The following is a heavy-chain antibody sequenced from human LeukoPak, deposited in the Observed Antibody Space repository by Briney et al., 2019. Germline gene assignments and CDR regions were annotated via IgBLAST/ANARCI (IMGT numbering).Heavy chain of an antibody. J-gene: IGHJ4*02. CDR3: GTLLSNGPFDY. CDR2: IYPNTGAT. CDR1: GYTFTGYY. V-gene: IGHV1-2*02. Sequence: APVKVSCKASGYTFTGYYMHWVRQAPGQGLEWMGYIYPNTGATKYAQKFQGGVTMTRDTSISTAYMELSGLGSDDTAVYYCGTLLSNGPFDYWGQGSLVTVSS.